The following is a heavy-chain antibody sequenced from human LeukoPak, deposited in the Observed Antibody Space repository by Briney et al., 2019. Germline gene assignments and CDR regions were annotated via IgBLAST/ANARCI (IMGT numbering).Heavy chain of an antibody. CDR3: ARIPYYYDTSGYSYFDF. Sequence: PGGSLRLSCAASGFTFSSYSMTWVRQAPGKGLEWVSSISSSSSYIYYADSVKGRFTISRDNAKNSLYLQMNSLRAEDAAVYYCARIPYYYDTSGYSYFDFWGQGTLVTVSS. CDR2: ISSSSSYI. CDR1: GFTFSSYS. J-gene: IGHJ4*02. V-gene: IGHV3-21*01. D-gene: IGHD3-22*01.